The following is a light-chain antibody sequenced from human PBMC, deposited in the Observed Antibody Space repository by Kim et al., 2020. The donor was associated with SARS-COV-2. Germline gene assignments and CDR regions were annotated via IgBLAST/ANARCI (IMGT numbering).Light chain of an antibody. CDR3: SSFSSSHSLI. CDR2: EVN. Sequence: QSALTQPPSASGSPGQSITLSCTGTSSDIGGYNYVSWYQQHPGKAPKILIYEVNKRPSGVPDRFSGSKSGNTASLTVSGLQAEDEADYHCSSFSSSHSLIFGGGTQLTVL. V-gene: IGLV2-8*01. CDR1: SSDIGGYNY. J-gene: IGLJ2*01.